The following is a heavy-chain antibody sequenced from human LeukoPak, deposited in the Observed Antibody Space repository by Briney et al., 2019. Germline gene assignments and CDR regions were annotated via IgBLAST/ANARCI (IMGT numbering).Heavy chain of an antibody. D-gene: IGHD3-3*01. Sequence: GGSLRLSCAASGFTFSSYAMSWVRQAPGKGLEWVSAISGSGGSTYYADSVKGRFTISRDNSKNTLYLQMNSLRAEDTAVYYCAKEAGSGYYAYYYYGMDVWGQGTTVTVSS. CDR1: GFTFSSYA. V-gene: IGHV3-23*01. CDR2: ISGSGGST. CDR3: AKEAGSGYYAYYYYGMDV. J-gene: IGHJ6*02.